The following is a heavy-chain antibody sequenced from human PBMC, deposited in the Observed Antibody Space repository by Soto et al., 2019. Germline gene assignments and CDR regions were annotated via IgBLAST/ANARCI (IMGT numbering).Heavy chain of an antibody. V-gene: IGHV1-8*01. CDR2: MNPNSGNT. J-gene: IGHJ4*02. CDR1: GYTFTSYD. D-gene: IGHD3-10*01. Sequence: QVQLVQSGAEVKKPGASVKVSCKAPGYTFTSYDINWVRQATGQGLEWMGWMNPNSGNTGYAQKFQGRVTMTRNTSISTAYMELSSLRSEDTAVYYCARGPDLIYGTGGEDWGQGTLVTVSS. CDR3: ARGPDLIYGTGGED.